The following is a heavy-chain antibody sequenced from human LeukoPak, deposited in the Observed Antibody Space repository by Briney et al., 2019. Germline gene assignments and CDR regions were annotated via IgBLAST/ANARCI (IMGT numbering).Heavy chain of an antibody. CDR1: AFTFSSYA. Sequence: PGGSLRLSCAASAFTFSSYAMHWVRQAPGKGLEWVAVISYDGRNKYYADSVKGRFTISRDNSKNTLYLQMNSLRAEDTDVYYCARGRYFDYWGQGTLVTVSS. CDR2: ISYDGRNK. CDR3: ARGRYFDY. V-gene: IGHV3-30*08. J-gene: IGHJ4*02.